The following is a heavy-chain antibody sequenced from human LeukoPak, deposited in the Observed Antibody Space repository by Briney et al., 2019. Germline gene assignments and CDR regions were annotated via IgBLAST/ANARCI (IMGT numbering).Heavy chain of an antibody. Sequence: GGSLRLSCAASGFTFSSYAMTWVRQAPGKGLEWVSAISGSGGTTYYADSVKGRFTISRDNSKNTLYLQMNSLRVEDTAVYYCEKASGGSCYSSLDYWGQGTLVTVS. D-gene: IGHD2-15*01. CDR3: EKASGGSCYSSLDY. J-gene: IGHJ4*02. V-gene: IGHV3-23*01. CDR2: ISGSGGTT. CDR1: GFTFSSYA.